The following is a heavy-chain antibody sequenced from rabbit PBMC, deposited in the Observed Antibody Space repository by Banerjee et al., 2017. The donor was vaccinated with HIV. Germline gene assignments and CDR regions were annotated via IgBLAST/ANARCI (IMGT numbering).Heavy chain of an antibody. D-gene: IGHD1-1*01. J-gene: IGHJ6*01. Sequence: VESGGGLVQPEGSLTLTCTASGFSFSSSYWICWVRQAPGKGLEWIACIYGGSSGSTYYASGAKGRFTNSKTPSTTVTLQMTTLTGAEMATYFCARRAGDGGYGQLDLWGPGTLVTVS. CDR1: GFSFSSSYW. V-gene: IGHV1S45*01. CDR3: ARRAGDGGYGQLDL. CDR2: IYGGSSGST.